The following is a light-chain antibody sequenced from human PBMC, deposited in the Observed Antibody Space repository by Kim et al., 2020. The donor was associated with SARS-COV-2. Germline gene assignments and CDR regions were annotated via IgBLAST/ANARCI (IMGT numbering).Light chain of an antibody. CDR2: DAS. Sequence: FSPGGGASRSCGTSQSVIRYLAWYQQKPGQAPRLLIYDASNRATGIPARFSGSGSGTDFTLTISSLEPEDFAVYYGQQRSNWWTFGQGTRVDIK. CDR1: QSVIRY. CDR3: QQRSNWWT. V-gene: IGKV3-11*01. J-gene: IGKJ1*01.